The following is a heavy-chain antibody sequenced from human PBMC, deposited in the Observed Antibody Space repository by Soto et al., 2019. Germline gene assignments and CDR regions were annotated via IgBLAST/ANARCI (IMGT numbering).Heavy chain of an antibody. V-gene: IGHV4-59*08. D-gene: IGHD2-21*02. CDR2: VYHSGTT. Sequence: IMRLRYTVSGDTVVGHVWSWIRQSQGKGLEWIGFVYHSGTTLYNPSLKSRVTMSLDTSKNQFSLMVSSVTAADTAIYYCARRVTMSSVTAGNDNLLDPWGQGTPVTVSS. CDR1: GDTVVGHV. J-gene: IGHJ5*02. CDR3: ARRVTMSSVTAGNDNLLDP.